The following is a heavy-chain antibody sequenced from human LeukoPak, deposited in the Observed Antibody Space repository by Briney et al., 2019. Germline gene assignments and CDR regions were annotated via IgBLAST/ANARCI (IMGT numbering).Heavy chain of an antibody. CDR1: GFTFSDYA. CDR2: ISYDGSNK. Sequence: GGSLRLSCAASGFTFSDYAIHWVCQAPGKGLEWVAVISYDGSNKYYADSVKGRFTISRDNSRNTLYLQMNSLRAEDTAVYYCARDFRAGGVTSKAFGIWGQGTMVTVSS. V-gene: IGHV3-30*04. J-gene: IGHJ3*02. CDR3: ARDFRAGGVTSKAFGI. D-gene: IGHD3-16*01.